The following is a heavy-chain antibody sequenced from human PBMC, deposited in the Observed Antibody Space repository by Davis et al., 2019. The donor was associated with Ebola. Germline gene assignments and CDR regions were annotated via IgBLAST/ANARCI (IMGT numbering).Heavy chain of an antibody. V-gene: IGHV4-34*01. D-gene: IGHD2-15*01. CDR3: ARDIVVVVAARGWFDP. J-gene: IGHJ5*02. Sequence: PSETLSLTCAVYGGSFSGYYWSWIRQPPGKGLEWIGEINHSGSTNYNPSLKSRVTMSVDTSKNQFSLKLSSVTAADTAVYYCARDIVVVVAARGWFDPWGQGTLVTVSS. CDR2: INHSGST. CDR1: GGSFSGYY.